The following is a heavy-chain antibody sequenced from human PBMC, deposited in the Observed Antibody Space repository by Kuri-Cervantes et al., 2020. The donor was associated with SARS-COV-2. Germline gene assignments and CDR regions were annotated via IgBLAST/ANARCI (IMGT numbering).Heavy chain of an antibody. D-gene: IGHD1-1*01. CDR1: GYTFTSYG. J-gene: IGHJ5*02. V-gene: IGHV1-18*01. CDR2: ISAYNGNT. CDR3: ARFRVQLERRHPLSWFDP. Sequence: ASVKVSCKASGYTFTSYGISWVRQAPGQGLEWMGWISAYNGNTNYAQKLQGGVTMTTDTSTSTAYMELRSLRSDDTAVYYCARFRVQLERRHPLSWFDPWGQGTLVTVSS.